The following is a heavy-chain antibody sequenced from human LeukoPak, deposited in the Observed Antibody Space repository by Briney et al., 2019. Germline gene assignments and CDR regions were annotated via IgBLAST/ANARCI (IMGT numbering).Heavy chain of an antibody. CDR3: ARGRTYGDRNWFDS. CDR2: ISHSGST. D-gene: IGHD4-17*01. CDR1: GGSFSGYY. V-gene: IGHV4-34*01. J-gene: IGHJ5*01. Sequence: SETLSLTCAVYGGSFSGYYWSWIRQPPGKGLEWIGEISHSGSTNYNPSLKSRVTISVDTSKNQFSLKLSSVTAADTAVYYCARGRTYGDRNWFDSWGQGTLVTVSS.